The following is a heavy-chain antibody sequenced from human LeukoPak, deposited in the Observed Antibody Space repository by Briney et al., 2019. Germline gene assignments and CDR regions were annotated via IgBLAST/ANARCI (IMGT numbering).Heavy chain of an antibody. CDR1: GFTFSSYS. Sequence: GGSLRLSCAASGFTFSSYSMNWVRQAPGKGLEWVSSISSSGSYIYYADSVKGRFAISRDNAKNSLYLQMNSLRAEDTAVYYCARGSSPTRGYFDYWGQGTLVTVSS. CDR2: ISSSGSYI. D-gene: IGHD2-2*01. J-gene: IGHJ4*02. CDR3: ARGSSPTRGYFDY. V-gene: IGHV3-21*01.